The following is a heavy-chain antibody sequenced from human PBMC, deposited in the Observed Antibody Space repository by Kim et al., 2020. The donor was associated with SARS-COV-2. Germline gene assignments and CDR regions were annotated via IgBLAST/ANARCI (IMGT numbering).Heavy chain of an antibody. CDR1: GGSISSSSYY. V-gene: IGHV4-39*01. D-gene: IGHD3-9*01. CDR3: ARRVGDILTGYYFDY. CDR2: IYYSGST. Sequence: SETLSLTCTVSGGSISSSSYYWGWIRQPPGKGLEWIGSIYYSGSTYYNPSLKSRVTISVDTSKNQFSLKLSSVTAADTAVYYCARRVGDILTGYYFDYWGQGTLVTVSS. J-gene: IGHJ4*02.